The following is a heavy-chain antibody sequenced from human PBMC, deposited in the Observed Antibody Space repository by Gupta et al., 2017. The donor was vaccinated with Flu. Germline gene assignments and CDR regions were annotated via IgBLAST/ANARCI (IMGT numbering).Heavy chain of an antibody. V-gene: IGHV3-33*01. J-gene: IGHJ3*02. CDR2: IWYDGSNK. D-gene: IGHD5-18*01. CDR3: ARGYSYGQIDAFDI. Sequence: GESGGGVVQPGRSLRLSCAASGFTFSSYGMHWVRQAPGKGLEWVAVIWYDGSNKYYADSVKGRFTISRDNSKNTLYLQMNSLRAEDTAVYYCARGYSYGQIDAFDIWGQGTMVTVSS. CDR1: GFTFSSYG.